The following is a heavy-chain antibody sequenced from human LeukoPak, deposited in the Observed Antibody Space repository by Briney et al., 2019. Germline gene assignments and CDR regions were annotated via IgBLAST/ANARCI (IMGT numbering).Heavy chain of an antibody. Sequence: PGPTLRLSSATSGCNVSSYGMDWVRQDPGKGLERLAVIRYDGSNKYYADSVKGRFTISRDNSKNTLYLQMNTIGAENTAVYYCTKLPISRAAGDEYWGQGTLVTVSS. CDR2: IRYDGSNK. V-gene: IGHV3-33*06. CDR1: GCNVSSYG. D-gene: IGHD6-13*01. J-gene: IGHJ4*02. CDR3: TKLPISRAAGDEY.